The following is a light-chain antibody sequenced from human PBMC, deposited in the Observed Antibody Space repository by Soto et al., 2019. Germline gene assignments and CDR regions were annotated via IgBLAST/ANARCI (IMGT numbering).Light chain of an antibody. CDR2: DAS. V-gene: IGKV3-11*01. CDR3: QQDDNLPL. CDR1: QSVSDY. J-gene: IGKJ4*01. Sequence: EIVLTQFPATLSLSPGERATLSCRASQSVSDYLAWYQQKPGQPPSLLIYDASKRATGIPPRFSGSGSTTDFTLTISSLEPEDFAVYYCQQDDNLPLVGGGTKVEIK.